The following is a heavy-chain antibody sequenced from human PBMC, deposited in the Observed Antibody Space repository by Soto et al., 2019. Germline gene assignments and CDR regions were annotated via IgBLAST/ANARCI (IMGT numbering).Heavy chain of an antibody. V-gene: IGHV4-59*01. CDR1: GGSISSYY. Sequence: SETLSLTCTVSGGSISSYYWSWIRQPPGKGLEWIGYIYYSGSTNYNPSLKSRVTISVDTSKNQFSLKLSSVTAADTAVYYCARVDIYYYDSSGYYKQPDAFDIWGQGTMVIVSS. D-gene: IGHD3-22*01. CDR3: ARVDIYYYDSSGYYKQPDAFDI. CDR2: IYYSGST. J-gene: IGHJ3*02.